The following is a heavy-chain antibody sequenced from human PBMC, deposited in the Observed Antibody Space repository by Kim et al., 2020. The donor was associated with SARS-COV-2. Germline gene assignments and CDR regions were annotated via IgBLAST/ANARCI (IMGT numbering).Heavy chain of an antibody. CDR3: ARDWDGSGSSLDY. D-gene: IGHD3-10*01. V-gene: IGHV3-7*01. Sequence: GGSLRLSCVASGFTFSRHSMTWVRQAPGKGLEWVAPINKDGDGKYYLDSVEGRFTISRDNAKNSLYLQMNSLRAEDTAVYYCARDWDGSGSSLDYWGQGTRVTVSS. J-gene: IGHJ4*02. CDR1: GFTFSRHS. CDR2: INKDGDGK.